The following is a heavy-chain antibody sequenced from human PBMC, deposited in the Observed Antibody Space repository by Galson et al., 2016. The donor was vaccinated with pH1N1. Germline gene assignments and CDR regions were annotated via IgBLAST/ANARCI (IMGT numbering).Heavy chain of an antibody. CDR2: INQDGTEL. Sequence: SLRLSCAASGFTFNNYWMQWVRQAPGKGLEWVANINQDGTELYYGNSVKGRFTISRDNAKNSLLLQMSGLRVEDTAVYYCARRYFDSWGQGTLLTVSS. V-gene: IGHV3-7*01. CDR1: GFTFNNYW. J-gene: IGHJ4*02. CDR3: ARRYFDS.